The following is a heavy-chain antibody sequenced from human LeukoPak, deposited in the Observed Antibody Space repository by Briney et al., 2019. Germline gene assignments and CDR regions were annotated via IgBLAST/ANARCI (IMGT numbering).Heavy chain of an antibody. J-gene: IGHJ6*03. CDR1: GFTFSSYA. V-gene: IGHV3-23*01. D-gene: IGHD6-19*01. CDR2: ISGSGGST. Sequence: GGSLRLSCAASGFTFSSYAMSWVRQAPGKGLGWVSAISGSGGSTYYADSVKGRSTISRDNSKNTLYLQMNSLRAEDTAVYYCAKRIAVAGMYYYYYMDVWGKGTTVTVSS. CDR3: AKRIAVAGMYYYYYMDV.